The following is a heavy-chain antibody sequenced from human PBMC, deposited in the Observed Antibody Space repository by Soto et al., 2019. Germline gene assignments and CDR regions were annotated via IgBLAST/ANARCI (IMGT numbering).Heavy chain of an antibody. CDR1: GGTFSSYA. J-gene: IGHJ6*02. CDR3: ARVSNPGIAVAGHYYGMDV. V-gene: IGHV1-69*13. CDR2: IIPIFGTA. Sequence: ASVKVSCKASGGTFSSYAISWVRQAPGQGLEWMGGIIPIFGTANYAQKFQGRVTITADESTSTAYMELSGLRSEDTAVYYCARVSNPGIAVAGHYYGMDVWGQGTTVTVSS. D-gene: IGHD6-19*01.